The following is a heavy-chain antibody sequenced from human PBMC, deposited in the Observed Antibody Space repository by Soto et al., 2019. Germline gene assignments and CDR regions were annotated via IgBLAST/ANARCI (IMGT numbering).Heavy chain of an antibody. D-gene: IGHD6-13*01. J-gene: IGHJ6*02. Sequence: QVQLVQSGAEVKKPGASVKVSCKASGYTFTSYGISWVRQAPGQGLEWMGWISAYNGNTNYAQKLQGRVTMTTDTSTSTAYMELRSLGSDDTAVYYCARSRATAAGTYYYYYGMDVWGQGTTVTVSS. V-gene: IGHV1-18*01. CDR1: GYTFTSYG. CDR3: ARSRATAAGTYYYYYGMDV. CDR2: ISAYNGNT.